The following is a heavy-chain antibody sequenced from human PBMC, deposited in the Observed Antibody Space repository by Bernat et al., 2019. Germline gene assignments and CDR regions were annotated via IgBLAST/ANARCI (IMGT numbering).Heavy chain of an antibody. Sequence: EVQLVESGGGFVKPGGSPRLSCAASGFTFSNAYMSWVRQAPGKGPEYLSSILGSGDSTQYANSVKGRFIISRDNSKNTLYLHMGSLRPDDMAVYYCARDKDGGYAFDHWGQGTLVTVSS. CDR1: GFTFSNAY. CDR2: ILGSGDST. V-gene: IGHV3-64*01. CDR3: ARDKDGGYAFDH. D-gene: IGHD5-12*01. J-gene: IGHJ4*02.